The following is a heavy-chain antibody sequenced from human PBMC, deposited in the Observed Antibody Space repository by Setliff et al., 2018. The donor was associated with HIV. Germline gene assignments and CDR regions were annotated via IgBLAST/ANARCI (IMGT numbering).Heavy chain of an antibody. CDR2: INTKTGHP. CDR3: ARQLLWFGESGLHMDV. D-gene: IGHD3-10*01. V-gene: IGHV7-4-1*02. Sequence: ASVKVSCKASGYTFTSYAMNWVRQAPGQGLEWMGWINTKTGHPTYAQGFTGRFVFSLDTSVSTAYLQISSLKAEDTAIYYCARQLLWFGESGLHMDVWGKGTTVTVSS. J-gene: IGHJ6*03. CDR1: GYTFTSYA.